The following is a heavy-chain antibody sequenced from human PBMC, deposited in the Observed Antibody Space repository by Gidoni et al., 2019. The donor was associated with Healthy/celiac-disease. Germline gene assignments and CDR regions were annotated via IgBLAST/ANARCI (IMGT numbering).Heavy chain of an antibody. CDR1: GFAFSSYW. Sequence: EVQLVESGGGLVKPGGSRRLSCAASGFAFSSYWMSWVRQAPGKGLEWVANIKQDGSEKYYVDSVKGRFTISRDNAKNSLYLQMNSLRAEDTAVYYCAKVRFLGWSLDYWGQGTLVTVSS. J-gene: IGHJ4*02. V-gene: IGHV3-7*03. CDR2: IKQDGSEK. D-gene: IGHD3-3*01. CDR3: AKVRFLGWSLDY.